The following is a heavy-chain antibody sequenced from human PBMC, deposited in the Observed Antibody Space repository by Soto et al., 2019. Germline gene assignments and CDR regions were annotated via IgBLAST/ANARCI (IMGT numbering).Heavy chain of an antibody. CDR3: AKDLTGTTDGMDV. D-gene: IGHD1-7*01. V-gene: IGHV3-30*18. J-gene: IGHJ6*02. CDR1: GCTFSSHG. CDR2: ISYDGSNK. Sequence: PVRSPRLSRTASGCTFSSHGMHWVRKAPGKGLECVAVISYDGSNKYYADSVKGRFTISRDNSKNTLYLQMNSLRAEDTAVYYCAKDLTGTTDGMDVWGQGTTDTVSS.